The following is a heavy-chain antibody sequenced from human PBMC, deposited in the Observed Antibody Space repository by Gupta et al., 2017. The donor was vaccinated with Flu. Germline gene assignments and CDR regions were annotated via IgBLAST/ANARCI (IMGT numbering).Heavy chain of an antibody. CDR1: GDTFSTYT. CDR2: ILPIIGAT. CDR3: VRLTPCGGDCYYFQH. Sequence: QVQLVQSGAEVKKSVSSVKLSCKASGDTFSTYTLNWVRQAPGQGLEWMGGILPIIGATDYAQEFQGRVTITADESTSTAYMELSSLRSDDTAIYYCVRLTPCGGDCYYFQHWGQGTLVTVSS. V-gene: IGHV1-69*01. D-gene: IGHD2-21*02. J-gene: IGHJ1*01.